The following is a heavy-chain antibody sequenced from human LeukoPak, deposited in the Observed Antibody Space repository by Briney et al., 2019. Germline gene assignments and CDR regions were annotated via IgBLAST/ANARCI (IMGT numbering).Heavy chain of an antibody. J-gene: IGHJ4*02. Sequence: GGSLRLSCSASGFTFSIYAMNWVRQAPGKGLEWVSYISSSSSTIYYADSVKGRFTISRDNAKNSLYLQMNSLRAEDTAVYYCARDMKGIVVPAAIPRSGFDYWGQGTLVTVSS. CDR3: ARDMKGIVVPAAIPRSGFDY. CDR2: ISSSSSTI. D-gene: IGHD2-2*02. V-gene: IGHV3-48*01. CDR1: GFTFSIYA.